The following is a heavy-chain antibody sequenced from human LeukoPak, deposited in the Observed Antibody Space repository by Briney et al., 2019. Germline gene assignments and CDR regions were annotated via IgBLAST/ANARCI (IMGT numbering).Heavy chain of an antibody. CDR1: GYTFTSYD. D-gene: IGHD3-22*01. CDR2: ISAYYANT. J-gene: IGHJ4*02. CDR3: GRVDSSGLLGY. V-gene: IGHV1-18*01. Sequence: GASVKVSCKASGYTFTSYDISWVRQAPGQGLEWMGWISAYYANTNYAQKLQGRVTMTTDTSTSTAYMELRSLRSDDTAVHYCGRVDSSGLLGYWGQGTLVTVSS.